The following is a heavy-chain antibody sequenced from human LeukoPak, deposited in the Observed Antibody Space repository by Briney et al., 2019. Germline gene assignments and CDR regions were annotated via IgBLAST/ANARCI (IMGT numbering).Heavy chain of an antibody. CDR1: GXSLSDHY. J-gene: IGHJ4*02. CDR2: STNKFNSYTT. V-gene: IGHV3-72*01. D-gene: IGHD4-17*01. CDR3: SRGGRRDGGDYAGFFGY. Sequence: SGGSLRLSCVASGXSLSDHYMDWVRQAPGKGREWVGRSTNKFNSYTTQYAASVKGRFSISRDDSKNSLYLQMNSLKSEDTAVYYCSRGGRRDGGDYAGFFGYWGQGTLVTVSS.